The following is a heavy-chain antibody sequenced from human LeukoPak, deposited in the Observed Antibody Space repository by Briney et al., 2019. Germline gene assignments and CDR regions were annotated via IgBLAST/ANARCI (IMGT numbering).Heavy chain of an antibody. Sequence: ASVKVSCKASGYTFTSYGISWVRQAPGQGLEGMGWISAYNGNTNYAQKLQGRVTMTTDTSTSTAYMELRSLRSDDTAVYYCERVRAATYYYYGMDVWGKGTTVTVYS. D-gene: IGHD2-15*01. J-gene: IGHJ6*04. CDR2: ISAYNGNT. CDR1: GYTFTSYG. V-gene: IGHV1-18*04. CDR3: ERVRAATYYYYGMDV.